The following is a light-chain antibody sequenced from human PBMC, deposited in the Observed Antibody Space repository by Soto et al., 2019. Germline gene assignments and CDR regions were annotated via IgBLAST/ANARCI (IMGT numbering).Light chain of an antibody. CDR3: QSYDSSLSGSV. CDR2: DNS. Sequence: QSVLTQPPSVSGAPGQRVTISCTGSSSNIGASYAVHWYQQLPGTAPKLLIYDNSNRPSGVPDRFSGSKSGTSASLAITGLQAEDEADYYCQSYDSSLSGSVFGGGTKLTVL. J-gene: IGLJ3*02. CDR1: SSNIGASYA. V-gene: IGLV1-40*01.